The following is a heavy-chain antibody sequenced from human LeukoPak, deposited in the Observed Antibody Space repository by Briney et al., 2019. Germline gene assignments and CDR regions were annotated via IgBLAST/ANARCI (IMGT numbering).Heavy chain of an antibody. J-gene: IGHJ6*03. D-gene: IGHD3-10*01. CDR3: ARFYTTSQYGSGYMDV. CDR2: MSYSGST. CDR1: GGSISSSSYY. Sequence: SETLSLTCTVSGGSISSSSYYWGWIRQPPGKGLEWIGSMSYSGSTYYNPSLKSRVTIAIDTSKTQFSLKLSSVTAADTAVYYCARFYTTSQYGSGYMDVWGKGTTVTVSS. V-gene: IGHV4-39*01.